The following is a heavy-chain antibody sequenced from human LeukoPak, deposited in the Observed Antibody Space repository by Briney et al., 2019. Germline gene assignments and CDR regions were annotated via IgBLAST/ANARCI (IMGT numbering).Heavy chain of an antibody. D-gene: IGHD1-20*01. Sequence: PGRSLRLSCAASGFSFRSYGMHWVRQAPGTGLEWVVVISYDGSNKYYADSVKGRFTISRDNSKNTLYLQINSLRAEDTAVYYCAKAASGNWNDVSDYWGQGTLVTVSS. J-gene: IGHJ4*02. CDR1: GFSFRSYG. V-gene: IGHV3-33*06. CDR2: ISYDGSNK. CDR3: AKAASGNWNDVSDY.